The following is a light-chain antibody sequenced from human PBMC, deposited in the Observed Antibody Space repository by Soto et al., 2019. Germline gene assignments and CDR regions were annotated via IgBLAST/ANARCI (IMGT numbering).Light chain of an antibody. CDR1: QSVSNS. J-gene: IGKJ1*01. Sequence: DMVMTQSPATLSVSPGERATLSCRASQSVSNSLAWYQQKPGQAPRLLIYDASTRATGIPARFSGSGSGTEFTRTISRLQSADSAVYYCQHYKKWPAGTFGQGTKVEIK. CDR3: QHYKKWPAGT. V-gene: IGKV3-15*01. CDR2: DAS.